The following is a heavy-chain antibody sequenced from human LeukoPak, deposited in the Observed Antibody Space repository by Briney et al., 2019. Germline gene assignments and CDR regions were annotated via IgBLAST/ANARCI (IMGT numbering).Heavy chain of an antibody. Sequence: GGSLRLSCADSVFTFSDYYTTWMRQAPGKGLEWVSYISSTGAYRDYADSVKGRFTISRGNPKNSLVLQMTNLRAEDTAMYYCATSPLGYCSHGSCAGNYWGQGTLVTVSS. CDR2: ISSTGAYR. CDR3: ATSPLGYCSHGSCAGNY. J-gene: IGHJ4*02. CDR1: VFTFSDYY. V-gene: IGHV3-11*01. D-gene: IGHD2-15*01.